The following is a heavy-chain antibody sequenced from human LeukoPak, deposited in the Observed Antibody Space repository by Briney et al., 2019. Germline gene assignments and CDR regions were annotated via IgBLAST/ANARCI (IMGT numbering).Heavy chain of an antibody. D-gene: IGHD1-26*01. CDR1: GYTFTSYA. CDR2: INAGNGNT. Sequence: ASVKVSCKASGYTFTSYAMHWVRQAPGQRLEWMGWINAGNGNTKYSQKFQGRVTITRDTSASTAYMELSSLRSEDTAVYYCATQGADRGWYYYYGMDVWGQGTTVTVSS. CDR3: ATQGADRGWYYYYGMDV. V-gene: IGHV1-3*01. J-gene: IGHJ6*02.